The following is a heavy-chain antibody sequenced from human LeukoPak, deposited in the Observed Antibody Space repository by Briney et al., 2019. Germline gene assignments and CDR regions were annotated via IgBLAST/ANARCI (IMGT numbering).Heavy chain of an antibody. V-gene: IGHV3-9*01. CDR1: GFTFDDYA. CDR2: ISWNSGSI. CDR3: ARVPPSSSTSYLDY. Sequence: PGRSLRLSCAASGFTFDDYAMHWVRQAPGKGLEWVSGISWNSGSIGYADSVKGRFTISRDNAKNSLYLQMNSLRAEDTAVYYCARVPPSSSTSYLDYWGQGTLVTVSS. J-gene: IGHJ4*02. D-gene: IGHD2-2*01.